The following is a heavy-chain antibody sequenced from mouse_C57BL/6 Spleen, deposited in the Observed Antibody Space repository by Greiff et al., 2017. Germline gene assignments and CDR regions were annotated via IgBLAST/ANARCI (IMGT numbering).Heavy chain of an antibody. V-gene: IGHV3-1*01. CDR2: ISYSGST. Sequence: ESGPGMVKPSQSLSLTCTVTGYSITSGYDWHWIRHFPGNKLEWMGYISYSGSTNYNPSLKSRISITHDTSKNHFFLKLNSVTTEDTATYYCARGDYSNLFAYWGQGTLVTVSA. CDR1: GYSITSGYD. J-gene: IGHJ3*01. CDR3: ARGDYSNLFAY. D-gene: IGHD2-5*01.